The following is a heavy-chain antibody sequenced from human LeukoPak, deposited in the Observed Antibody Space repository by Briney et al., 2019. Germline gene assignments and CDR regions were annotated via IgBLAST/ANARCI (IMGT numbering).Heavy chain of an antibody. V-gene: IGHV3-23*01. J-gene: IGHJ4*02. CDR3: AKLLDY. CDR2: VTGSGGST. Sequence: GGSLRLSCAASGFTFSNYAMSWVRQAAGKGLEWVSAVTGSGGSTYYADSVKGRFTVSRDNSKNTLYLQINSLRDEDTAVYYCAKLLDYWGQGTLVTVSS. CDR1: GFTFSNYA.